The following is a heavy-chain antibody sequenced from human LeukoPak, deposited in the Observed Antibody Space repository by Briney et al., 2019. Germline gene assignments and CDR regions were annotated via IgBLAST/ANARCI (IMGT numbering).Heavy chain of an antibody. V-gene: IGHV3-15*01. CDR3: AKSLGWQWLVPGY. D-gene: IGHD6-19*01. CDR1: GFTFSNAW. CDR2: IKSKTDGGTT. J-gene: IGHJ4*02. Sequence: PGGSLRLSCAASGFTFSNAWMSWVRQAPGKGLEWVGRIKSKTDGGTTDYAAPVKGRFTISRDDSKNTLYLQMNSLKTEDTAVYYCAKSLGWQWLVPGYWGQGTLVTVSS.